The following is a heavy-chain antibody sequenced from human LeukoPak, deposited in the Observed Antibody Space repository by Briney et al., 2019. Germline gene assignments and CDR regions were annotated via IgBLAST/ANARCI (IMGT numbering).Heavy chain of an antibody. J-gene: IGHJ4*02. D-gene: IGHD5-24*01. Sequence: PGGSLRLSCAASGFTFSSYGMHWVRQAPGKGLEWVAFIRYDGSNKYYADSVKGRFTISRDNSKNTLYLQMNSLRAEDTAVYYCARDRRDGYNLFDYWGQGTLVTVSS. V-gene: IGHV3-30*02. CDR1: GFTFSSYG. CDR3: ARDRRDGYNLFDY. CDR2: IRYDGSNK.